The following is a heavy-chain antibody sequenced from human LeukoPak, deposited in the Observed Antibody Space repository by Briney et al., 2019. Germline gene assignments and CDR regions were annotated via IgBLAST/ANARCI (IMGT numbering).Heavy chain of an antibody. Sequence: SETLSLTRTVSGDSISTYYWSWIRQPPGKGLEWIGYIYYRVTSDYNPSLKSRVTMSVDMSTRQISLKLSSVTAADTAVYYCARAVGGDGSGSLWGPGTLVTVSS. V-gene: IGHV4-59*01. D-gene: IGHD3-10*01. CDR1: GDSISTYY. J-gene: IGHJ4*02. CDR2: IYYRVTS. CDR3: ARAVGGDGSGSL.